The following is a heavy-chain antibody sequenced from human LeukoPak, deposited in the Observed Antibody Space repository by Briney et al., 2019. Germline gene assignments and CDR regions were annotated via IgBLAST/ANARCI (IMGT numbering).Heavy chain of an antibody. CDR3: TRVGYIDEGIDY. D-gene: IGHD5-24*01. V-gene: IGHV3-7*04. J-gene: IGHJ4*02. CDR1: GFPFSSYW. CDR2: IKQDGSKK. Sequence: GGSLRLSCVASGFPFSSYWVTWVRQAPGKGLEWVANIKQDGSKKSYVDSVKGRFTISRDNAKNSLYLQMNSLRAEDTAIYYCTRVGYIDEGIDYWGQGTLVTVSS.